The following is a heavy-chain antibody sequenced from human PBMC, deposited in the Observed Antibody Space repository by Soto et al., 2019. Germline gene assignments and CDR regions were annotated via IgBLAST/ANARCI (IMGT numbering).Heavy chain of an antibody. CDR1: GYTFTSYA. J-gene: IGHJ4*02. D-gene: IGHD2-8*01. Sequence: ASVKVSCKASGYTFTSYAMHWVRQAPGQRLEWMGWINAGNGNTKYSQKFQGRVTITRDTSASTAYMELSSLRSEDTAVYYCARDDIVLMVSLFDYWGQGTQVTVSS. V-gene: IGHV1-3*01. CDR3: ARDDIVLMVSLFDY. CDR2: INAGNGNT.